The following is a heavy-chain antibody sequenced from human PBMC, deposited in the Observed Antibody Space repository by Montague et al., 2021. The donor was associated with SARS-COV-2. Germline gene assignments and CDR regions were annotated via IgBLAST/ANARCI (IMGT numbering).Heavy chain of an antibody. CDR1: GGSFSTYS. CDR3: ARLGDGAVPSPILGVGPYYAYYYMDV. Sequence: SETLSLTCAVHGGSFSTYSWNWIRQPPGTGLEWIGEIHHGGSTNYNPSLKIRVTISADTSKNQFSLKLTSVATADTAVYYCARLGDGAVPSPILGVGPYYAYYYMDVWGQGTPVTVSS. D-gene: IGHD3-10*01. V-gene: IGHV4-34*01. J-gene: IGHJ6*03. CDR2: IHHGGST.